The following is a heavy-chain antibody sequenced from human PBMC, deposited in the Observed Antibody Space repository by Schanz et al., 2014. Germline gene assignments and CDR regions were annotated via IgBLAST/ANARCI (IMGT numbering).Heavy chain of an antibody. CDR1: GYTLSAYS. J-gene: IGHJ4*02. CDR3: ARGRTFDY. Sequence: QVQLVQSEAEVKKPGASVKVSCKASGYTLSAYSLHWVRQAPGQGLEWMGIVNPSVRGTHFAREFQGRVTVTSDTSTSTAYIELHILTSEDTAVYYCARGRTFDYWGQGTLVNVSS. CDR2: VNPSVRGT. V-gene: IGHV1-46*01.